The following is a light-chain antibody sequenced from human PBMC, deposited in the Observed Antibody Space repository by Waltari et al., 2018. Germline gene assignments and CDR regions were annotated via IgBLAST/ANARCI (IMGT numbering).Light chain of an antibody. V-gene: IGKV1-NL1*01. CDR1: KGISNS. CDR2: AAS. Sequence: DIQMTQSPSSLSASVGDRVTIPCRASKGISNSLAWYQQKPGKAPKLLLYAASRMESGVPSRFSGRGSGTDYTLTIISLQPEDFATYSCQQYYRTPRTFGQGTKVEIK. J-gene: IGKJ1*01. CDR3: QQYYRTPRT.